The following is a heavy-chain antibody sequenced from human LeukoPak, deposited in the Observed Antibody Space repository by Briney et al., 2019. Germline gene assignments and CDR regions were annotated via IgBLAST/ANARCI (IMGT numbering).Heavy chain of an antibody. CDR1: GLTFSSYA. V-gene: IGHV3-23*01. D-gene: IGHD3-22*01. Sequence: GGSLRLSCVASGLTFSSYAMSWVRQAPGKGLEWVSAISGSGGSTYYADSVKGRFTISRDNSKNTLYLQMNSLRAEDTAVYYCAKSPDSSGYYLSYFDYWGQGTLVTVSS. CDR3: AKSPDSSGYYLSYFDY. J-gene: IGHJ4*02. CDR2: ISGSGGST.